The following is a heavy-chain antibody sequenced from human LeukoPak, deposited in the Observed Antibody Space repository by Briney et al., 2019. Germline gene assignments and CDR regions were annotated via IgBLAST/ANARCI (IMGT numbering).Heavy chain of an antibody. V-gene: IGHV4-59*08. CDR3: ARRPHTGYSGDWGPHDYYYGMNV. Sequence: SETLSLTCTVSGGSMSNYYWSWIRQPPGKGLEWIGYIYYSGSTNYNPSLKSRVTISVDTSKNKFSLKLSPVTAADTAVYYCARRPHTGYSGDWGPHDYYYGMNVWGQGTTVTVSS. CDR2: IYYSGST. D-gene: IGHD6-19*01. J-gene: IGHJ6*02. CDR1: GGSMSNYY.